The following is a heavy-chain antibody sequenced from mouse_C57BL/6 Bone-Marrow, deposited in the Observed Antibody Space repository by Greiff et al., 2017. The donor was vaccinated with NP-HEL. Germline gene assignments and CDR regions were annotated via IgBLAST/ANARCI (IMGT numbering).Heavy chain of an antibody. V-gene: IGHV5-17*01. CDR1: GFTFSDYG. CDR2: ISSGSSTI. Sequence: EVQVVESGGGLVKPGGSLKLSCAASGFTFSDYGMHWVRQAPEKGLEWVAYISSGSSTIYYADTVKGRFTISRDNAKNTLFLQMTRRRSEDTAMYYCARLGIYYYGSSYFDYWGQGTTLTVSS. J-gene: IGHJ2*01. CDR3: ARLGIYYYGSSYFDY. D-gene: IGHD1-1*01.